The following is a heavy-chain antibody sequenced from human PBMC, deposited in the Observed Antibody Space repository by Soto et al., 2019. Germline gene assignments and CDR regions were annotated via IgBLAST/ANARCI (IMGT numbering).Heavy chain of an antibody. Sequence: SETLSLTCTVSGGSISSYYWSWIRQPPGKGLEWIGYIYYSGSTNYNPSLKSRVTISVDTSKNQFSLKLSSVTAADTAVYYCARSYSGYRDLYYYYYYMDVWGKGTTVTVSS. D-gene: IGHD5-12*01. CDR2: IYYSGST. V-gene: IGHV4-59*08. CDR1: GGSISSYY. J-gene: IGHJ6*03. CDR3: ARSYSGYRDLYYYYYYMDV.